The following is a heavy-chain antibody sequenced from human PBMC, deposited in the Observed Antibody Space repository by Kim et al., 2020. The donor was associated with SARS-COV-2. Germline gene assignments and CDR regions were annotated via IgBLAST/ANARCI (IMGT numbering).Heavy chain of an antibody. Sequence: WGSLRLSCAASGLTLRSYAMNWVRQGPGKGLEWVSSITRGGDTYYAASVKGRFTISRDNFKYTLSLQMNILRAEDTGNYYFVPCVTLADRSGWCTFFDHWGQGPLVTV. D-gene: IGHD6-19*01. CDR2: ITRGGDT. CDR3: VPCVTLADRSGWCTFFDH. V-gene: IGHV3-23*01. J-gene: IGHJ4*02. CDR1: GLTLRSYA.